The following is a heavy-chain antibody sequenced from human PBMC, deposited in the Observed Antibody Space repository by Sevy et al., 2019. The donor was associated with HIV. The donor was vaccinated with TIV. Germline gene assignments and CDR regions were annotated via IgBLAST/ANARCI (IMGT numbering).Heavy chain of an antibody. Sequence: GGSLRLSCAASGFTFSSYAMNWVRQAPGKGLEWVSAISGSGGSTYYADSVKGRFTISRDNSKNTLYLQMNSLRAEETAVYYCAKRREGTGYYFDYWGQGTLVTVSS. D-gene: IGHD1-26*01. CDR3: AKRREGTGYYFDY. V-gene: IGHV3-23*01. CDR2: ISGSGGST. J-gene: IGHJ4*02. CDR1: GFTFSSYA.